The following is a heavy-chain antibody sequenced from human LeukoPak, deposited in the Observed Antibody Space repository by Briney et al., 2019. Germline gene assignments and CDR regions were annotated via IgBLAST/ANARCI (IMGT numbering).Heavy chain of an antibody. J-gene: IGHJ4*02. CDR1: GFTFSSYG. CDR2: TSYDGSNK. Sequence: GRSLRLSCAASGFTFSSYGMHWVRQTPGKGLEWVAVTSYDGSNKDYADSVKGRFTISRDNSKNTLYLQMNSLRAEDTAVYYCAKSERRPPYYDFWSGYYPLFDYWGQGTLVTVSS. CDR3: AKSERRPPYYDFWSGYYPLFDY. D-gene: IGHD3-3*01. V-gene: IGHV3-30*18.